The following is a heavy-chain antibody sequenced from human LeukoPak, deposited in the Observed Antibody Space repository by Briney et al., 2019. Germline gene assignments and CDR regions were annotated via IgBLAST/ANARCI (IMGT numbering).Heavy chain of an antibody. D-gene: IGHD6-19*01. V-gene: IGHV3-21*01. Sequence: GGSLRLSCAASGFTFSTYSMNWVRQAPGKGLEWVSSISSSSTYIHYADSVKGRFTISRDNAKNSLFLQMNSLRAEDTAVYYCARDNRGSGWYYFDYWGQGTLVTVSS. CDR2: ISSSSTYI. CDR3: ARDNRGSGWYYFDY. CDR1: GFTFSTYS. J-gene: IGHJ4*02.